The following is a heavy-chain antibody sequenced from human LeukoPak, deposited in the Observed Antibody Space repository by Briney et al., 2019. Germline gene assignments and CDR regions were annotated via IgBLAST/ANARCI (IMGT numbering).Heavy chain of an antibody. V-gene: IGHV3-33*01. Sequence: QPGGSLRLSCAASGFTFSSYGMHWVRQAPGEGLEWVAVIWYDGSNKYYADSVKGRFTISRDNSKNTLYLQMNSLRAEDTAVYYCARYYYDSSGYYDYWGQGTLVTVSS. CDR3: ARYYYDSSGYYDY. D-gene: IGHD3-22*01. CDR1: GFTFSSYG. J-gene: IGHJ4*02. CDR2: IWYDGSNK.